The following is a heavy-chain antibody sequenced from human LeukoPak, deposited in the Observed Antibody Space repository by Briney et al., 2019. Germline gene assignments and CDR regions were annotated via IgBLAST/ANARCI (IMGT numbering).Heavy chain of an antibody. J-gene: IGHJ4*02. Sequence: GASVKVSCKASGGTFSSYAISWVRQAPGQGLEWMGGIIPIFGTANYAQKFQGRVTITADKSTSTAYMELSSLRSEDTAVYYCASSSGSGGILPHYWGQGTLVTVSS. D-gene: IGHD2-15*01. V-gene: IGHV1-69*06. CDR3: ASSSGSGGILPHY. CDR1: GGTFSSYA. CDR2: IIPIFGTA.